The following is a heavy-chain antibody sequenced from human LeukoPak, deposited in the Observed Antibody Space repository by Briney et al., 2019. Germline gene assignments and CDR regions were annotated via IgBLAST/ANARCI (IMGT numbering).Heavy chain of an antibody. D-gene: IGHD6-13*01. CDR2: ISYDGSNK. CDR3: AKGLGSWLNHYFDY. J-gene: IGHJ4*02. Sequence: GRSLRLSCAASGFTFSSYAMHWVRQAPGKGLEGVAVISYDGSNKYYADPVKGRFTISRDNSKNTLYLQMNSLRAEDTAVYYCAKGLGSWLNHYFDYWGQGTLVTVSS. V-gene: IGHV3-30-3*01. CDR1: GFTFSSYA.